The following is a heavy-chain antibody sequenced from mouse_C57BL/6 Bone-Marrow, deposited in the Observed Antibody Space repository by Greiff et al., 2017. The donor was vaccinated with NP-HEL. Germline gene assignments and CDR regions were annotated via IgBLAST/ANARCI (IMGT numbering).Heavy chain of an antibody. Sequence: EVKLMESGGDLVKPGGSLKLSCAASGFTFSSYGMSWVRQTPDKRLEWVATISSGGSYTYYPDSVKGRFTISRDNAKNTLYLQMSSLKSEDTAMYYCARRGPYYYGSSYGYFDVWGTGTTVTVSS. CDR1: GFTFSSYG. CDR2: ISSGGSYT. V-gene: IGHV5-6*02. CDR3: ARRGPYYYGSSYGYFDV. D-gene: IGHD1-1*01. J-gene: IGHJ1*03.